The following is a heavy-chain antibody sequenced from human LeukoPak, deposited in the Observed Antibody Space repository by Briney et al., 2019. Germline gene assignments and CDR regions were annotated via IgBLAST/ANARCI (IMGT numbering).Heavy chain of an antibody. D-gene: IGHD2-15*01. Sequence: GESLKISCKGSGYSFTNYWIGWVRQMPGKGLEWMGVMYPGDSDTRYSPSFQGQVTISADKSISTAYLQWSNLKASDTAMYYCARLGGYCNGANCYGDYWGQGTLVTVSS. CDR2: MYPGDSDT. J-gene: IGHJ4*02. V-gene: IGHV5-51*01. CDR1: GYSFTNYW. CDR3: ARLGGYCNGANCYGDY.